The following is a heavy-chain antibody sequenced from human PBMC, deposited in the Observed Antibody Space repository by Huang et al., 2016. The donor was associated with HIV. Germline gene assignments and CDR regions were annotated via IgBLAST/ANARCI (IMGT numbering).Heavy chain of an antibody. CDR3: ARARYYYDTGGYWGLDF. CDR1: GGSFSGYY. CDR2: MNDGGTT. D-gene: IGHD3-22*01. Sequence: QVQLQQWGAGLLKPSETLSVTCAVYGGSFSGYYWTWIRQPPGKGLEWIGAMNDGGTTKNNPSLRSRVTKSVDTSKNQFSLNLRAVTAADTAVYYCARARYYYDTGGYWGLDFWGQGTLVTVSS. J-gene: IGHJ4*02. V-gene: IGHV4-34*01.